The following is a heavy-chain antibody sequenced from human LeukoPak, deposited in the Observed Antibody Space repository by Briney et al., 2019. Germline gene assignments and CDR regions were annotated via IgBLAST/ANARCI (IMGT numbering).Heavy chain of an antibody. CDR1: GYTFTAYY. CDR2: INPNSGGT. V-gene: IGHV1-2*02. D-gene: IGHD5-12*01. J-gene: IGHJ4*02. CDR3: ATPERGHSGYDFGS. Sequence: ASVKVSCKASGYTFTAYYMHWVRQAPGQGLEWMGWINPNSGGTNYAQKFQGRVTMTRDTSISTAYMELSRLRSDDTAVYYCATPERGHSGYDFGSWGQGTLVTVSS.